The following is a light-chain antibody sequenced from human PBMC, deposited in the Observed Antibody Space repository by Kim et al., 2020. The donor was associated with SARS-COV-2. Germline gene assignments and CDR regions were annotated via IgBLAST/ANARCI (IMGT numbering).Light chain of an antibody. J-gene: IGKJ1*01. V-gene: IGKV3-20*01. CDR3: QQYGSSRT. CDR2: DAS. CDR1: QSVSSSS. Sequence: EIVLTQSPGTLSLSPGERATLSCRASQSVSSSSLAWYQQKPGQAPRLLIYDASNGATGIPDRFSGSGSGTDFTLTVSRLEPEDFAVYYCQQYGSSRTFGQGTKVDIK.